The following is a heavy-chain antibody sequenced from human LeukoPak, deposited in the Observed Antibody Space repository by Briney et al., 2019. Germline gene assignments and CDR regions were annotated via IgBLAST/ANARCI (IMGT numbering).Heavy chain of an antibody. CDR1: GFTFSSYY. J-gene: IGHJ4*02. Sequence: GGSLRLSCAASGFTFSSYYMSWVRQAPGKGLEWAASIKDEDGSDRYYADSVKGRFTISRDNAKKLVFLQMNSLGAEDTASYFCAREWEVPRYFDYWGRGSLVIVSS. V-gene: IGHV3-7*04. CDR3: AREWEVPRYFDY. CDR2: IKDEDGSDR. D-gene: IGHD1-26*01.